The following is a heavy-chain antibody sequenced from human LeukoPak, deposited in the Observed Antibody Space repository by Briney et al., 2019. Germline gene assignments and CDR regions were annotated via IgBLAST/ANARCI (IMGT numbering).Heavy chain of an antibody. J-gene: IGHJ3*02. CDR2: INPNSGGT. V-gene: IGHV1-2*02. D-gene: IGHD3-10*01. CDR3: ARDITMVRGVIFYGAFDI. CDR1: GYTFTGYY. Sequence: ASVKVSCKASGYTFTGYYMHWVRQAPGQGLEWMGWINPNSGGTNYAQKFQGRVTMTRDTSISTAYMELSRLRSDDTAVYYCARDITMVRGVIFYGAFDIWGQGTMVTVSS.